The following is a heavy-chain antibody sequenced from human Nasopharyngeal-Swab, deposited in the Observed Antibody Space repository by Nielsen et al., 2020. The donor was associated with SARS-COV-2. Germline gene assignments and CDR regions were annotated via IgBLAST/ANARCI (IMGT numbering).Heavy chain of an antibody. V-gene: IGHV3-9*01. Sequence: GGSLRLSCAASGFTFENYAMHWVRQPPGKGLEWVSGITWNSGNKGYAESVQGRFTISRDNAKNSLYLQMNSLRADDTALYFCAKARRTDTYGYESFDSWGQGTLVTVSS. CDR3: AKARRTDTYGYESFDS. D-gene: IGHD5-18*01. CDR2: ITWNSGNK. CDR1: GFTFENYA. J-gene: IGHJ4*02.